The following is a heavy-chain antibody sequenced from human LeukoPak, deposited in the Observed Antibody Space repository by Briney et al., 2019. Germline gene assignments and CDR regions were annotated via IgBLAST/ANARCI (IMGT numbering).Heavy chain of an antibody. D-gene: IGHD3-22*01. V-gene: IGHV3-11*01. CDR1: GFTISDYY. Sequence: KSGGSLRLSCAASGFTISDYYMNWVRQAPGKGLEWVSYISSRDDVIYYADSVKGRFTISMDNAKNSLNLQLNSLRAEDTAIYYCAREQWFRWDYWGQGTMVTVSS. CDR2: ISSRDDVI. J-gene: IGHJ3*01. CDR3: AREQWFRWDY.